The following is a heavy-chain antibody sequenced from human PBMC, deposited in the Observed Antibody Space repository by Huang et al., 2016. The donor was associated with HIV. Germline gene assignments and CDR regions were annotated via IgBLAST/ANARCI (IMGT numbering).Heavy chain of an antibody. Sequence: QLRESGPGLVTPSETLSLTCSASGTSLTSSTFYWGWVRQPPGRGLVWIGIVYFLSNTYYNPSLKSLVTISIDTANKQYSMRLTSVTAADTAVYFCAREVRSVDTDRPDGYYYRGLDVWGQGTTVIVSS. V-gene: IGHV4-39*02. CDR2: VYFLSNT. CDR1: GTSLTSSTFY. J-gene: IGHJ6*02. D-gene: IGHD2-2*03. CDR3: AREVRSVDTDRPDGYYYRGLDV.